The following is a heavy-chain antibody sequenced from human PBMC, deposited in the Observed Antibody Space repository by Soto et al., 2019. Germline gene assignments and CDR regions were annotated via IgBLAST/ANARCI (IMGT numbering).Heavy chain of an antibody. CDR1: GYTFTNYA. CDR2: VNTYNGNP. Sequence: QVQLVQSGVEVKKPGASVKVSCKASGYTFTNYAISWVRQAPGRGLEWMGWVNTYNGNPNYAQIFQGRVTMTTDTSTGTAYMELRSLKSDDSAVYYCARDSQYRTVWQRFDSWGQGTLVTVSS. D-gene: IGHD6-6*01. CDR3: ARDSQYRTVWQRFDS. V-gene: IGHV1-18*01. J-gene: IGHJ4*02.